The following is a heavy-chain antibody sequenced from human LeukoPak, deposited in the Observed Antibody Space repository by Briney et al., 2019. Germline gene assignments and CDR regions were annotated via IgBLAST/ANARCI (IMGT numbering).Heavy chain of an antibody. CDR3: AKDGGYCSSTSCLYVDY. D-gene: IGHD2-2*01. Sequence: PGGSLRLSCAASGFTFSSYEMNWVRQAPGKGLEWVSYISSSGSTIYYADSVKGRFTISRDNAKNSLYLQMNSLRAEDTAVYYCAKDGGYCSSTSCLYVDYWGQGTLVTVSS. CDR1: GFTFSSYE. J-gene: IGHJ4*02. CDR2: ISSSGSTI. V-gene: IGHV3-48*03.